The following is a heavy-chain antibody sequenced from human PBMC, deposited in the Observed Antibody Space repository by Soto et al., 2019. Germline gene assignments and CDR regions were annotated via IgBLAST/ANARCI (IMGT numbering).Heavy chain of an antibody. CDR1: GFSLSTSGAA. J-gene: IGHJ5*02. CDR3: AHRATMTIFGLIIANGIWFDP. CDR2: IYWDGDK. V-gene: IGHV2-5*02. D-gene: IGHD3-3*01. Sequence: QINLIESGPTLVKPTQTLTLTCTFSGFSLSTSGAAVGWVRQPPGRALEWLALIYWDGDKRYNASLGNRLTITKDPSMNQVVLTLTNVDPADTPTYYCAHRATMTIFGLIIANGIWFDPWGQGTRVIVSS.